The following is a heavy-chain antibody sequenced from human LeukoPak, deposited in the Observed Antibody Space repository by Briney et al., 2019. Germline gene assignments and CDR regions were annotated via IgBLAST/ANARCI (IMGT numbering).Heavy chain of an antibody. CDR2: ISSSSSYI. V-gene: IGHV3-21*01. J-gene: IGHJ4*02. CDR3: ARGRYYDSSGYSGPFDY. Sequence: GGSLRLSCAASGFTFSSYGMHWVRQAPGKGLEWVSSISSSSSYIYYADSVKGRFTISRDNAKNSLYLQMNSLRAEDTAVYYCARGRYYDSSGYSGPFDYWGQGTLVTVSS. CDR1: GFTFSSYG. D-gene: IGHD3-22*01.